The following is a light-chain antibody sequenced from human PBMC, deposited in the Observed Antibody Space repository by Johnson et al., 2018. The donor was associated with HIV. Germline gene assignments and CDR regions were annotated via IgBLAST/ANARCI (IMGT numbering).Light chain of an antibody. V-gene: IGLV1-51*01. CDR3: GTWDSSLSAGV. CDR1: SSNIGNNY. Sequence: SVLTQPPSVSAAPGQKVTISCSGSSSNIGNNYVSWYQQLPGTAPKLLIYDNNKRPSGIPARFSGSKSGTSATLGILGLQTGDEADYYCGTWDSSLSAGVFGTGTKVTVL. CDR2: DNN. J-gene: IGLJ1*01.